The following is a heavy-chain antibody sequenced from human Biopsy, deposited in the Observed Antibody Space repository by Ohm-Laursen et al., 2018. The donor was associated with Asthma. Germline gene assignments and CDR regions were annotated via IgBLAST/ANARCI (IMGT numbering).Heavy chain of an antibody. D-gene: IGHD1-14*01. CDR1: GFSLSSSGAN. J-gene: IGHJ4*02. CDR2: IDWEEDK. Sequence: TQTLTLTCSFSGFSLSSSGANVNWIRQPPGKALEWLARIDWEEDKFYSTSLRTRLTISKGSSEDQVVLTMTNMGPADTATYYCTRHNDYWGPGILVTVSS. CDR3: TRHNDY. V-gene: IGHV2-70*04.